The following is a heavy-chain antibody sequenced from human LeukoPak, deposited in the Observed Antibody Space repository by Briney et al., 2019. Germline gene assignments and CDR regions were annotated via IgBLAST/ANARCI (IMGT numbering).Heavy chain of an antibody. D-gene: IGHD3-22*01. V-gene: IGHV3-48*03. CDR3: AKDMGNYYDSSGYAFDY. CDR2: ISSSGSTI. Sequence: PGGSLRLSCAASGFTFSSYEMNWVRQAPGKGLEWVSYISSSGSTIYYADSVKGRFTISRDNAKNSLYLQMNSLRAEDTALYYCAKDMGNYYDSSGYAFDYWGQGTLVTVSS. CDR1: GFTFSSYE. J-gene: IGHJ4*02.